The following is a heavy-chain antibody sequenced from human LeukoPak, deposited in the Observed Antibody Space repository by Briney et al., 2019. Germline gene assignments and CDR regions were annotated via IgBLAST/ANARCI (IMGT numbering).Heavy chain of an antibody. CDR1: GYTFTSYY. Sequence: ASVKVSCKASGYTFTSYYMHWARQAPGQGLEWMGIISPSGGSTSYAQKSQGRVTMTRDTSTSTVYMELSSLRSEDTAVYYCAREGASGFDYWGQGTLVTVSS. V-gene: IGHV1-46*03. CDR2: ISPSGGST. CDR3: AREGASGFDY. J-gene: IGHJ4*02. D-gene: IGHD1-26*01.